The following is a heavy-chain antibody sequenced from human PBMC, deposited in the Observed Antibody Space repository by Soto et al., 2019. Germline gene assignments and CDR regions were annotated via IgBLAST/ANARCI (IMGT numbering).Heavy chain of an antibody. CDR2: ISYDGRDI. J-gene: IGHJ4*02. CDR1: GFIFSTYG. Sequence: QVQLVESGGGVVQPGRSLRLSCAASGFIFSTYGMHWVRQAPGKGLEWVAVISYDGRDILYADSVKGRFTISRADSKNTLYLQMNSLRAEDTAMYYCVPDRYYDSSGYYPSYWGQGTLVTVSS. CDR3: VPDRYYDSSGYYPSY. D-gene: IGHD3-22*01. V-gene: IGHV3-30*03.